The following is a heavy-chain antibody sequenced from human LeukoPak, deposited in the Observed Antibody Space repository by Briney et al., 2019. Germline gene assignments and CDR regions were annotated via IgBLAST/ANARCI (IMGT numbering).Heavy chain of an antibody. CDR3: ARDPYSGSYSDYYYYYMDV. J-gene: IGHJ6*03. D-gene: IGHD1-26*01. CDR1: GFIFNNYE. V-gene: IGHV3-48*03. Sequence: GSLRLSCAASGFIFNNYEMNWVRQAPGKGLEWVSYISISGRSIYYADSVKGRFTISRDNAKNSLYLQLNSLRAEDTAVYYCARDPYSGSYSDYYYYYMDVWGKGTTVTVSS. CDR2: ISISGRSI.